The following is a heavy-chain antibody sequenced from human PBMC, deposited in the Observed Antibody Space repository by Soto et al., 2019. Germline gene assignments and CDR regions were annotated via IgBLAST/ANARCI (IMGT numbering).Heavy chain of an antibody. D-gene: IGHD5-18*01. Sequence: GGSLRLSCAASGFTFSSYGMHWVRQAPGKGLEWVAVISYDGSNKYYADSVKGRFTISRDNSKNTLYLQMNSLRAEDTAVYYCAKDFGYSYGGFDYWGQGTLVTVSS. CDR3: AKDFGYSYGGFDY. CDR2: ISYDGSNK. CDR1: GFTFSSYG. V-gene: IGHV3-30*18. J-gene: IGHJ4*02.